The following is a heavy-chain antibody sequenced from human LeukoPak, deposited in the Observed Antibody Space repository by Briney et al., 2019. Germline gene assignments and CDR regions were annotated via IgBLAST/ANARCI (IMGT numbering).Heavy chain of an antibody. J-gene: IGHJ4*02. CDR2: ISGSGGST. D-gene: IGHD2-21*02. Sequence: PGGSLRLSCAASGFTFSSYAMSWVRQAPGKGLEWVSAISGSGGSTYYADSVKGRFTISRDNSKNTLYLQMNSLRAEDTAVYYCAKDRAYCGGDCYSGFDYWGQGTLVTVSS. CDR3: AKDRAYCGGDCYSGFDY. CDR1: GFTFSSYA. V-gene: IGHV3-23*01.